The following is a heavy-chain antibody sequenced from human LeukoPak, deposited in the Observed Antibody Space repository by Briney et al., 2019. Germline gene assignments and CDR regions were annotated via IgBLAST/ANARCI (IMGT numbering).Heavy chain of an antibody. CDR2: IYHSGST. J-gene: IGHJ3*02. CDR1: GGSISSSNW. Sequence: PSETLSLTCAVSGGSISSSNWWSWVRQPPGKGLEWIGEIYHSGSTNYNPSLKSRVTISVDKSKNQFSLKLSSVTAADTAVYYCARDRYYYDSSSYYSAFDTWGQGTMVTVSS. CDR3: ARDRYYYDSSSYYSAFDT. D-gene: IGHD3-22*01. V-gene: IGHV4-4*02.